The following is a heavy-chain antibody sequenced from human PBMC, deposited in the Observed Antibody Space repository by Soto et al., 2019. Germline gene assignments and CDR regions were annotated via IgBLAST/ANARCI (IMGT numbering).Heavy chain of an antibody. V-gene: IGHV4-30-2*01. CDR2: IYHSAST. CDR1: GGSISSGGYS. Sequence: PSETLSLTCAVSGGSISSGGYSWSWIRQPPGKGLEYIGYIYHSASTYYNPSLKSRVTISVDTSKNQFSLKLSSVTAADTAVYYCERSIDSWGQGTLVTVSS. J-gene: IGHJ5*01. CDR3: ERSIDS.